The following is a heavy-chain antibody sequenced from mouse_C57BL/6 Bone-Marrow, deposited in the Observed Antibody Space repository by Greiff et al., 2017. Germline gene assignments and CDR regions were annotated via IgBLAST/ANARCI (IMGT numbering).Heavy chain of an antibody. CDR1: GFSLTSYA. D-gene: IGHD1-1*01. J-gene: IGHJ1*03. CDR2: IWTGGGT. Sequence: VKLVESGPGLVAPSQSLSITCTVSGFSLTSYAISWVRQPPGKGLEWLGVIWTGGGTNYNSALKSRLSISKDNSKSQVFLKMNSLQTDDTARYYSARCYYGSRGDWYFDVWGTGTTVTVSS. CDR3: ARCYYGSRGDWYFDV. V-gene: IGHV2-9-1*01.